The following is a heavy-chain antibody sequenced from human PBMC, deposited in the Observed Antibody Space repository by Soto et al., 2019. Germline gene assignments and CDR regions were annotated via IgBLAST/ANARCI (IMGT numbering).Heavy chain of an antibody. D-gene: IGHD3-22*01. CDR1: GITFSNYA. J-gene: IGHJ4*02. Sequence: GGSLRLSCAASGITFSNYAMSWVRQAPGKGLEWVSVISGSGDSTYYAESVKGRFTISRDNSKNTLHLQMNNLGAEDTALYYCATRNYYDSTGYYYWYYFDFWGQGTLVTVSS. CDR2: ISGSGDST. V-gene: IGHV3-23*01. CDR3: ATRNYYDSTGYYYWYYFDF.